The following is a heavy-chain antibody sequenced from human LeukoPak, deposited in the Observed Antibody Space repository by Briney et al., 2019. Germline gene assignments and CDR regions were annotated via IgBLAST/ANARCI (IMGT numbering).Heavy chain of an antibody. CDR3: AREDSGSYYNYYYFYMDV. Sequence: SETLSLTCTVSGGSISTYYWSWIRQPPGKGLEWIGYIYYTGSPNYNPSPTSGATFSVNTSKTQSSLRRGSVTAADTAVYYCAREDSGSYYNYYYFYMDVWGKGTTVTISS. CDR1: GGSISTYY. CDR2: IYYTGSP. V-gene: IGHV4-59*12. D-gene: IGHD3-10*01. J-gene: IGHJ6*03.